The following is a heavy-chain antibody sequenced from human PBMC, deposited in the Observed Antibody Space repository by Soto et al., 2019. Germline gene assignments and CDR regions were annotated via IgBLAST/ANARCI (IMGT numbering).Heavy chain of an antibody. CDR3: VANGLYCLDY. D-gene: IGHD1-26*01. Sequence: QVQLQESGPGLVKPSGTLSLTCAVSSRSISSSNWWSWVRQPPGKGLEWIGEIYHSGSANYNPSLKSRVTISVDKSNNQFSLRLSSVTAADTAIYYCVANGLYCLDYWGQGTQVTVSS. CDR2: IYHSGSA. J-gene: IGHJ4*02. CDR1: SRSISSSNW. V-gene: IGHV4-4*02.